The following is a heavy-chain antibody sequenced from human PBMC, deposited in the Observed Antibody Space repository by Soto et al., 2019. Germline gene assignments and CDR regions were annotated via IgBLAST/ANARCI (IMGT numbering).Heavy chain of an antibody. CDR3: ARDLGAIAAAGILGFDY. CDR1: GYTFTSYY. D-gene: IGHD6-13*01. V-gene: IGHV1-46*01. CDR2: INPSGGST. J-gene: IGHJ4*02. Sequence: QVQLVQSGAEVKKPGASVKVSCKASGYTFTSYYMHWVRQAPGQGLEWMGIINPSGGSTSYAQKFQGRVTMTRDTSTSTVYMELSSLRSEDTAVYYCARDLGAIAAAGILGFDYWGQGTLVTVSS.